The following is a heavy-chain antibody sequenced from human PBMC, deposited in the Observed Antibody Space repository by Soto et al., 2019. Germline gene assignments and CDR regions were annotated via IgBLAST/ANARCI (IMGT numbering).Heavy chain of an antibody. CDR3: AKDASTGAADYYFDY. Sequence: QVQLVESGGGVVQPGRSLRLSCAASGFTFSDYAMHWVRQAPGKGLEWVAVLSYDGRDKYYADSVKGRFTISRDNSKNTLNLQMNNLRAEDTAVYYCAKDASTGAADYYFDYWGQGTLVTVSS. CDR1: GFTFSDYA. CDR2: LSYDGRDK. D-gene: IGHD4-17*01. V-gene: IGHV3-30*04. J-gene: IGHJ4*02.